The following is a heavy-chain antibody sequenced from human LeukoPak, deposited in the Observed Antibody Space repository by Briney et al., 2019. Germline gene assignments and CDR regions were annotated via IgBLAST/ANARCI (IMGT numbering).Heavy chain of an antibody. V-gene: IGHV4-30-2*01. Sequence: SQTLSLTCAVSGGSISSGGYSWSWIRQPPGKGLEWIGYIYHSGSTYYNPSLKSRVTISVDTSKNQFSLKLSSVTAADTAVYYCARARRGYYDILTGCYKGFLFDYWGQGTLVTVSS. CDR2: IYHSGST. J-gene: IGHJ4*02. CDR1: GGSISSGGYS. CDR3: ARARRGYYDILTGCYKGFLFDY. D-gene: IGHD3-9*01.